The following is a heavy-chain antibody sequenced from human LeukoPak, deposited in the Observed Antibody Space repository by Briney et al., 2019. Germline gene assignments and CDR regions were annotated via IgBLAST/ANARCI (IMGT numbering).Heavy chain of an antibody. J-gene: IGHJ5*02. V-gene: IGHV1-18*01. D-gene: IGHD4-17*01. CDR1: GYTFTSYG. Sequence: GASVKVSCKASGYTFTSYGISWVRQAPGQGLEWMGWISAYNGNTNYAQKLQGRVTITTDTSTSTAYMELRSLRSDDTAVYYCARETSFNYYGASRGGWFDPWGQGTLVTVSS. CDR3: ARETSFNYYGASRGGWFDP. CDR2: ISAYNGNT.